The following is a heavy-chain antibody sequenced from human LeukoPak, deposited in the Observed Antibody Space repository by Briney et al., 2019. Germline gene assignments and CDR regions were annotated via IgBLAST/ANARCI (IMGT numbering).Heavy chain of an antibody. CDR1: GFTFSSYA. Sequence: GGSLRLSCAASGFTFSSYAMSWLGQAPGKGLEWISAISGGVASTYYADYVKGRFTISRDTSTNTLYLQINSLRAADTAVYYCAKNISRPYYIDVWGKGTPVTVSS. D-gene: IGHD3-3*02. V-gene: IGHV3-23*01. CDR3: AKNISRPYYIDV. CDR2: ISGGVAST. J-gene: IGHJ6*03.